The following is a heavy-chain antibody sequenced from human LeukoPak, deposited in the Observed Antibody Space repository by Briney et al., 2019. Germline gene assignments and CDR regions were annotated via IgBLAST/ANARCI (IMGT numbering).Heavy chain of an antibody. CDR1: GGSISSSSYY. CDR2: INHSGST. Sequence: SETLSLTCTVSGGSISSSSYYWGWIRQPPGKGLEWIGEINHSGSTNYNPSLKSRVTISVDTSKNQFSLKLSSVTAADTAVYYCARGPTYYYDSSGYYHNYYYYYMDVWGKGTTVTVSS. J-gene: IGHJ6*03. CDR3: ARGPTYYYDSSGYYHNYYYYYMDV. D-gene: IGHD3-22*01. V-gene: IGHV4-39*07.